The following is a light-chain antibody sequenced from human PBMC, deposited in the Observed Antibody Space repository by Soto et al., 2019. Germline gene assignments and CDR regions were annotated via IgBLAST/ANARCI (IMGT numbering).Light chain of an antibody. V-gene: IGKV3-20*01. CDR3: QQYGSPPTT. J-gene: IGKJ5*01. Sequence: VMTHSPATLSLFPVERATLACRASQSVSNNLAWYQQKPGQAPRLLIYGASSRATGIPDRFSGGGSGTDFTLTITRLEPEDFAMYYCQQYGSPPTTFGQGTRLEIK. CDR2: GAS. CDR1: QSVSNN.